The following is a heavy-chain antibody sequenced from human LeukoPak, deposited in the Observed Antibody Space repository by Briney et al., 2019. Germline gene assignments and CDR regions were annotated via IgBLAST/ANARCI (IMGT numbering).Heavy chain of an antibody. Sequence: GGSLRLSCAASGFSISDYHMNWLRQAPGKGLEWRSSITSISHYIYYAGSVRGRFTISRDNAKNSLYLQMNSLRGEDTAVYYCARSGGPGTNFQLRYTWFDPWGQGTLVTVSS. D-gene: IGHD2-15*01. CDR1: GFSISDYH. CDR2: ITSISHYI. J-gene: IGHJ5*02. V-gene: IGHV3-21*01. CDR3: ARSGGPGTNFQLRYTWFDP.